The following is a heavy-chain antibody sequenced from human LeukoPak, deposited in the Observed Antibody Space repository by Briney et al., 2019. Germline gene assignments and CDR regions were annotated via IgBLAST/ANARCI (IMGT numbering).Heavy chain of an antibody. CDR3: ARFPVRGYSGYGYYYGMDV. CDR2: IYYSGST. V-gene: IGHV4-59*12. D-gene: IGHD5-12*01. CDR1: GGSIISYY. J-gene: IGHJ6*02. Sequence: SETLSLTCTVSGGSIISYYWSWIRQPPGKGLEWIGYIYYSGSTNYNPSLKSRVTISVDTSKNQFSLKLSSVTAADTAVYYCARFPVRGYSGYGYYYGMDVWGQGTTVTVSS.